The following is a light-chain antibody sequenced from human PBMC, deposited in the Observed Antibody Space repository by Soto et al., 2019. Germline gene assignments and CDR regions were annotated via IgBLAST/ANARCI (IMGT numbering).Light chain of an antibody. Sequence: DIQMTQSPSTLSASVGDRVIITCRASQSISSWLAWYQQKPGKAPKLLIYDASSLESGVPLRFRGSGSGTEFTLTISSLQPDDFATYYCQQYNSYSGTFGQGTKLEIK. J-gene: IGKJ2*02. V-gene: IGKV1-5*01. CDR3: QQYNSYSGT. CDR2: DAS. CDR1: QSISSW.